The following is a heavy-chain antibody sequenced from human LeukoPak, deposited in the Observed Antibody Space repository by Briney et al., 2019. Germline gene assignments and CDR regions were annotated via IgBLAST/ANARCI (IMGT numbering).Heavy chain of an antibody. CDR2: INHSGST. V-gene: IGHV4-34*01. Sequence: PSETLSLTCAVYGGSFSGYYWSWIRQPPGKGLEWIGEINHSGSTNYNPSLKSRVTISVDTSKNQFSLKLSSVTAADTAVYHCASTYYYDSSGYSAFGYWGQGTLVTVSS. D-gene: IGHD3-22*01. CDR3: ASTYYYDSSGYSAFGY. CDR1: GGSFSGYY. J-gene: IGHJ4*02.